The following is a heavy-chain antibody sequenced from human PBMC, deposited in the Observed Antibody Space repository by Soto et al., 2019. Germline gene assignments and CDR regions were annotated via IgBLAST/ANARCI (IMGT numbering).Heavy chain of an antibody. CDR2: IIDSGGST. V-gene: IGHV3-23*01. Sequence: PGGSLRLSCAASGFTFSYYWMHWVRQAPGTGLVWVSDIIDSGGSTYYADSVKGRFTISRDSSKSTLYLQMNSLRAEDTALYYCAKGRSYYYYYGVDVWGQGTTVTVSS. J-gene: IGHJ6*02. CDR3: AKGRSYYYYYGVDV. CDR1: GFTFSYYW.